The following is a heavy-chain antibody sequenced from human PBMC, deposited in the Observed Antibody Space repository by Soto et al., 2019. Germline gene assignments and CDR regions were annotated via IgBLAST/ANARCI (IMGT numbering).Heavy chain of an antibody. CDR2: IYPGDSDT. J-gene: IGHJ4*02. V-gene: IGHV5-51*01. Sequence: GESLKISCKGYGYSFTSYWIGWVRQMPGKGMEWMGIIYPGDSDTRYSPSFQGQVTISADKSISTAYLQWSSLKASDTAIYFFARVGRFLEFEEVSRPFDYWGQGTLVTVSS. D-gene: IGHD3-3*01. CDR1: GYSFTSYW. CDR3: ARVGRFLEFEEVSRPFDY.